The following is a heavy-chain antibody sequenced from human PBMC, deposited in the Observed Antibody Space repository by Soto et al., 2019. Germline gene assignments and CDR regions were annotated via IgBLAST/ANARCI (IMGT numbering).Heavy chain of an antibody. V-gene: IGHV3-49*03. CDR3: TNYDILTGYRYGMDV. D-gene: IGHD3-9*01. Sequence: GSLRLSCTASGFTFGDYAMSWFRQAPGKGLEWVGFIRSKAYGGTTEYAASVKGRFTISRDDSKSIAYLQMNSLKTEDTAVYYCTNYDILTGYRYGMDVWGQGTTVTVSS. CDR1: GFTFGDYA. J-gene: IGHJ6*02. CDR2: IRSKAYGGTT.